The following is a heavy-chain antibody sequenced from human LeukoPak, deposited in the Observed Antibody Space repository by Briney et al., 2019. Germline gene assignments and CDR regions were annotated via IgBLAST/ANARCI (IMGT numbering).Heavy chain of an antibody. CDR2: ISSSSSYI. J-gene: IGHJ4*02. Sequence: PGGSLRLSCAASGFTFSSYSMNWVRQAPGKGLEWVSSISSSSSYIYYADSVKGRFTISRDNSKNTLYLQMNSLRAEDTAVYYCAKDLASRAVAGTWGDPYWGQGTLVTVSS. CDR1: GFTFSSYS. V-gene: IGHV3-21*01. CDR3: AKDLASRAVAGTWGDPY. D-gene: IGHD6-19*01.